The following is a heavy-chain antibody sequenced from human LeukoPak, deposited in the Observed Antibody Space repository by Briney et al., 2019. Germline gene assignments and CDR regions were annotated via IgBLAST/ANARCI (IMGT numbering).Heavy chain of an antibody. D-gene: IGHD5-18*01. CDR3: AKSRVRYSLDYFDY. J-gene: IGHJ4*02. Sequence: GGSLRLSCAASGFTFNIYAISWVRQAPGKGLERVSTITNSGDKTFYADSVKGRFTISRDNSENTLYLQMNSLRAADTAVYYCAKSRVRYSLDYFDYWGQGTLVTVSS. CDR2: ITNSGDKT. V-gene: IGHV3-23*01. CDR1: GFTFNIYA.